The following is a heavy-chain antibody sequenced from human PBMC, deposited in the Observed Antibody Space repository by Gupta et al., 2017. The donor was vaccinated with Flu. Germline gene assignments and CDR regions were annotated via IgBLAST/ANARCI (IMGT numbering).Heavy chain of an antibody. J-gene: IGHJ4*02. CDR2: ISSSYSTI. CDR1: GFTFSDYY. V-gene: IGHV3-11*01. D-gene: IGHD3-22*01. CDR3: WRGYYYDSSGYYYVEDY. Sequence: QVQLVESGGGLVKPGGSLRLSCAGSGFTFSDYYMSWIRQAPGKGLEWISYISSSYSTIYYADSVKGRFTISRDNAKNSLYLQMSSLRAEDTAVYYCWRGYYYDSSGYYYVEDYWGQGTLVPVSS.